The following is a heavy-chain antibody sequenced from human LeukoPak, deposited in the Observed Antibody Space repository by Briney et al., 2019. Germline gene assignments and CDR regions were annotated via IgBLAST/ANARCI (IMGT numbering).Heavy chain of an antibody. CDR3: AKDGAQYSSGPECDP. Sequence: GSLRLSCAASGLHFSGTAVSWARQAPGKGLEWVSAISHDGMTAYYADSVKGRFTISRDNSKKTVSLEMSSLTADDTGVYYCAKDGAQYSSGPECDPRGQGALVTVSP. CDR2: ISHDGMTA. J-gene: IGHJ5*02. D-gene: IGHD6-19*01. V-gene: IGHV3-23*01. CDR1: GLHFSGTA.